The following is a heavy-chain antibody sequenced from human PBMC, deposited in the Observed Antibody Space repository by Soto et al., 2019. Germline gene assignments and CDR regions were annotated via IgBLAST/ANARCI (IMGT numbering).Heavy chain of an antibody. CDR1: GGSVSSGSYY. J-gene: IGHJ6*02. Sequence: SETLSLTCTVSGGSVSSGSYYCSWILHPPGKGLEWIGYIYYSGSTNYNPSLKSRVTISVDTSKNQFSLKLSSVTAADTAVYYCARDKTTDDYYGMDVWGQGTTVTLSS. V-gene: IGHV4-61*01. D-gene: IGHD4-17*01. CDR2: IYYSGST. CDR3: ARDKTTDDYYGMDV.